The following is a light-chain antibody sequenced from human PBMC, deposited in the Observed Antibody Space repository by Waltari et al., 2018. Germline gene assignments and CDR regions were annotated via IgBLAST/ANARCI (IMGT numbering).Light chain of an antibody. J-gene: IGKJ4*01. CDR1: QIVSTS. V-gene: IGKV3-11*01. CDR2: EAS. CDR3: QHVT. Sequence: EIVLTQSPATMSLSPGERATLSCRASQIVSTSLAWYQQKPGQVRRLLIFEASNRATGIPVRFSGSVSGTDFTLTISSLESEEFAVYYCQHVTFGGGTKVEI.